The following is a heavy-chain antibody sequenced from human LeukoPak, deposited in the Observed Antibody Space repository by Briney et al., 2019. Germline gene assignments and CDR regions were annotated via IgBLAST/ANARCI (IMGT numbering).Heavy chain of an antibody. CDR3: AKSDTPWGSWYYFDH. Sequence: GGSLRLSCATSGFTFSTFWMHWVRQAPGKGLEWVSSINNSGGSTYYADSVKGRFTISRDNSKNTLYLQMNSLRAEDTAVYYCAKSDTPWGSWYYFDHWGQGTQVTVSS. CDR2: INNSGGST. CDR1: GFTFSTFW. J-gene: IGHJ4*02. V-gene: IGHV3-23*01. D-gene: IGHD6-13*01.